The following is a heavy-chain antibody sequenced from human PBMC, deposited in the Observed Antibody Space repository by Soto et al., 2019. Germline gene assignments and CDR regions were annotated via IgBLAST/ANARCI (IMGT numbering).Heavy chain of an antibody. D-gene: IGHD3-10*01. J-gene: IGHJ4*02. CDR3: ARGGGSAQLWFGELLPFDY. Sequence: QVQLVESGGGLVKPGGSLRLSCAAPGFTFSDYYMSWIRQAPGKGLEWVSHISSSSSYTNYADSVKGRFTISRDNAKNSLYLQMNSLRAEDTAVYYCARGGGSAQLWFGELLPFDYWGQGTLVTVSS. V-gene: IGHV3-11*05. CDR1: GFTFSDYY. CDR2: ISSSSSYT.